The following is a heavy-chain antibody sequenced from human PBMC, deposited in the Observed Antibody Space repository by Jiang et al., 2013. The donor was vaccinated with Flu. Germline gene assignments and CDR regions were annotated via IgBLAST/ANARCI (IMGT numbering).Heavy chain of an antibody. CDR1: YW. Sequence: YWIGWVRQMPGKGLEWMGVIYPGDSDTRYSPSFQGQVTISADKSISTAYLQWSSLKASDTAMYYCARLRPDYGDYRYYYYGMDVWGQGTTVTVSS. CDR3: ARLRPDYGDYRYYYYGMDV. J-gene: IGHJ6*02. D-gene: IGHD4-17*01. V-gene: IGHV5-51*01. CDR2: IYPGDSDT.